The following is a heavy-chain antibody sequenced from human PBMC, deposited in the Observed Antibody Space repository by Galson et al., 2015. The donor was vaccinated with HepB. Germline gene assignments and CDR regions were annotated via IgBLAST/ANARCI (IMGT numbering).Heavy chain of an antibody. D-gene: IGHD6-13*01. J-gene: IGHJ4*02. Sequence: SLRLSCAASGFNSSSYAMSWVRQAPGKGLEWVSIISGSGSNTYYADSVKGRFTISRDNSKSTLYLQMNSLRAEDTAVYYCAKGYGYSSSFGDSDYWGQGSLVTVSS. CDR2: ISGSGSNT. CDR3: AKGYGYSSSFGDSDY. CDR1: GFNSSSYA. V-gene: IGHV3-23*01.